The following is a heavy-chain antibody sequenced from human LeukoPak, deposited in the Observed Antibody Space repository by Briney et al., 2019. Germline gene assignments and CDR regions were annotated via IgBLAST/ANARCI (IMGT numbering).Heavy chain of an antibody. CDR1: GGSISNSIYY. J-gene: IGHJ4*02. D-gene: IGHD6-19*01. V-gene: IGHV4-39*01. CDR3: ARRPVAGHFDY. CDR2: IFCSGST. Sequence: SETLSLTCTVSGGSISNSIYYWGWIRQPPGKGLECIGNIFCSGSTYYNPSLQSRVTISVDTSKNQFSLRLSSVTAADTAVYYCARRPVAGHFDYWGQGTLVTVSS.